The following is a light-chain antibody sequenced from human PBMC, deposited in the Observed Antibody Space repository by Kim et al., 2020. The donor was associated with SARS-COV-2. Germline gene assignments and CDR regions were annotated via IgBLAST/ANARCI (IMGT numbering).Light chain of an antibody. CDR2: AAS. CDR3: QQADSFPLV. J-gene: IGKJ3*01. CDR1: QNINQW. Sequence: ASVGDRVTISCRASQNINQWLVWYQQKPGKAPKLLIYAASILQSGVPARFTGSGSGTDFALTINSLQPEDFATYYCQQADSFPLVFGPGTKVDIK. V-gene: IGKV1-12*01.